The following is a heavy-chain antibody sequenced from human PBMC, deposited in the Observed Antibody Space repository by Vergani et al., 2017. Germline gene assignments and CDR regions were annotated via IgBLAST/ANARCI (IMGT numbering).Heavy chain of an antibody. CDR1: GFTFSDYY. CDR2: ISRSGSTI. CDR3: AREGGSSDWFTYYYYGMDV. D-gene: IGHD3-9*01. Sequence: QVQLVESGGGLVKPGGSLRLSCAASGFTFSDYYMSWIRQAPGKGLEWVSYISRSGSTIYYADSVKGRFTISRDNATNSPYLQMNSLRAEDTAVYYCAREGGSSDWFTYYYYGMDVWGQGTTVTVSS. J-gene: IGHJ6*02. V-gene: IGHV3-11*01.